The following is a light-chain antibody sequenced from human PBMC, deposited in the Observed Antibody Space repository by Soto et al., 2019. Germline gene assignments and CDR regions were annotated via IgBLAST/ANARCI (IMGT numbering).Light chain of an antibody. CDR1: QSVSND. CDR3: QQYHNWPPLT. J-gene: IGKJ4*01. CDR2: AAS. V-gene: IGKV3-15*01. Sequence: EIVMTQSPATVSVSPGERATLSCRASQSVSNDLAWYQQKPGQAPRLLIYAASTRATGIPARFSGSGSGTEFTLTISSLQSGDFAVYYCQQYHNWPPLTFGGGTKVDIK.